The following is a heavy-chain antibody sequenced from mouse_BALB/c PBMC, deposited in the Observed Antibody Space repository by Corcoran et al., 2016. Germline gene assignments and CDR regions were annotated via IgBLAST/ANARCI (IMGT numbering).Heavy chain of an antibody. D-gene: IGHD4-1*01. CDR3: ARSGTYYFDY. J-gene: IGHJ2*01. Sequence: QIQLVQYGPELKKPGETVKIYCKASGYTFTNYGMNWVKQAPGKGLKWMGWINTYTGEPTYADDFKGRFAFSLETSASTAYLQINNLKNEDTATYFCARSGTYYFDYWGQGTTLTVSS. V-gene: IGHV9-3-1*01. CDR1: GYTFTNYG. CDR2: INTYTGEP.